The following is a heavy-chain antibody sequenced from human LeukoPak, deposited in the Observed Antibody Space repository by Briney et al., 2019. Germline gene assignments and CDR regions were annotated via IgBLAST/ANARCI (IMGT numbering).Heavy chain of an antibody. Sequence: PGGSLRLSCTASGFTFGDYAMSWVRQAPGKGLEWVGFIRSKAYGGTTEYAASVKGRFTISRDDSKSIAYLQMNSLKTEDTAVYYCTRDPERATMVQGVITDWFDPWGQGTLVTVSS. J-gene: IGHJ5*02. D-gene: IGHD3-10*01. CDR3: TRDPERATMVQGVITDWFDP. V-gene: IGHV3-49*04. CDR1: GFTFGDYA. CDR2: IRSKAYGGTT.